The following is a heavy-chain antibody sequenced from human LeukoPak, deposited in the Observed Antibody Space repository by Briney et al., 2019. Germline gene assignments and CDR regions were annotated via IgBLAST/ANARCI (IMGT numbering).Heavy chain of an antibody. V-gene: IGHV1-3*03. Sequence: ASVKVSCKASGYTFTDYYFHWVRQAPGQRLEWMGWINAGNGNTKYSQEFQGRVTITRDTSASTAYMELSSLRSGDMAVYYCARGDRWNYALTFDYWGQGTLVTVSS. J-gene: IGHJ4*02. CDR3: ARGDRWNYALTFDY. D-gene: IGHD1-7*01. CDR2: INAGNGNT. CDR1: GYTFTDYY.